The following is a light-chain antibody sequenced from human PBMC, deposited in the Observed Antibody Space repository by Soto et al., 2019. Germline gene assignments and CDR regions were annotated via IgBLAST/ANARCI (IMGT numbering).Light chain of an antibody. Sequence: EGVTTQSPATLSVSPGERATLSCRASQNVGGDLAWYQQKPGQAARLLIYRTSTRANGTPVRFSGSGSGTEFTLTISSLQSEDFAVYYCQEYNGRSSFGQGTKVEIK. CDR1: QNVGGD. J-gene: IGKJ1*01. V-gene: IGKV3-15*01. CDR3: QEYNGRSS. CDR2: RTS.